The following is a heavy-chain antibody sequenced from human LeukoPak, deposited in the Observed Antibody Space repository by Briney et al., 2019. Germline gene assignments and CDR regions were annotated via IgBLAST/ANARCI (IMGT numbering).Heavy chain of an antibody. J-gene: IGHJ5*02. V-gene: IGHV3-30*18. D-gene: IGHD3-10*01. CDR3: AKAGGSGSYPNWFDP. Sequence: GRSLRLSCAASGFTFSSYGMHWVRQAPGKGLEWVAVISYDGSNKYYADSVKGRFTISRDNSKNTLYLQMNSLRAEDTAVYYCAKAGGSGSYPNWFDPWGQGTLVTVSS. CDR2: ISYDGSNK. CDR1: GFTFSSYG.